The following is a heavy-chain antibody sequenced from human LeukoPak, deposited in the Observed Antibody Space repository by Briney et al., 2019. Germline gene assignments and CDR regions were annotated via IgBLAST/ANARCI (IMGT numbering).Heavy chain of an antibody. Sequence: PGGSLRLSCVASGFTFNNYEMNWVRQAPGKGPEWISYISTRSSDKYYADSVKGRFTVSRDNAKDSLYLQINNLRAEDTAVYFCARQGYHSLRYHYFFYMDVWGKGTTVTVSS. CDR3: ARQGYHSLRYHYFFYMDV. J-gene: IGHJ6*03. CDR1: GFTFNNYE. V-gene: IGHV3-48*03. D-gene: IGHD1-1*01. CDR2: ISTRSSDK.